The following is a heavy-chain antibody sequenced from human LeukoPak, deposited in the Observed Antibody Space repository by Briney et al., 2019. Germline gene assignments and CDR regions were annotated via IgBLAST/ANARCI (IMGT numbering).Heavy chain of an antibody. CDR2: IYYSGST. Sequence: PSETLSLTCTVSGGSISSYYWSWIRQPPRKGLEWIGYIYYSGSTNYNPSLKSRVTISVDTSKNQFSLKLSSVTAADTAVYYCARHVLGYYGMDVWGQGTTVTVSS. D-gene: IGHD2-8*01. J-gene: IGHJ6*02. CDR1: GGSISSYY. CDR3: ARHVLGYYGMDV. V-gene: IGHV4-59*08.